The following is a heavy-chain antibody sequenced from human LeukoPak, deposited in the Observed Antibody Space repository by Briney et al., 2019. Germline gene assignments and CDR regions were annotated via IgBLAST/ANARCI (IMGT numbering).Heavy chain of an antibody. V-gene: IGHV4-61*01. CDR1: GGSVSSGSYY. D-gene: IGHD3-9*01. Sequence: SETLSPTCTVSGGSVSSGSYYWRWIRQPPGKGLEWIGYIYYSGSTTYNPSLKSRVTISLDTSMNQFSLKLSSVTAADTAVYYCARDWAYDILTGYLLQSGGFDPWGQGTLVTVSS. CDR2: IYYSGST. J-gene: IGHJ5*02. CDR3: ARDWAYDILTGYLLQSGGFDP.